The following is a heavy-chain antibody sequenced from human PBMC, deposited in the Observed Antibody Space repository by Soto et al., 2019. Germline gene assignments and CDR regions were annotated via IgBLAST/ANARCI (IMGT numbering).Heavy chain of an antibody. CDR3: AKGGRGYYSGMNV. Sequence: GGSLRLSCAASGFTFSSYAMSWVRRAPGKGLEWVSAISGSGGSTYYADSVKGRFTISRDNSKNTLYLQMNSLRAEDTAVYYCAKGGRGYYSGMNVWGQGTTVTVSS. J-gene: IGHJ6*02. V-gene: IGHV3-23*01. CDR2: ISGSGGST. D-gene: IGHD1-26*01. CDR1: GFTFSSYA.